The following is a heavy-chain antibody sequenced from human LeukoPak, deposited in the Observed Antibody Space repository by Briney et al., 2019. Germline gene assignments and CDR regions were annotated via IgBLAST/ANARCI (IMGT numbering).Heavy chain of an antibody. CDR3: ARDNVGFHPTLDSGWYLYYYYYYYMDV. J-gene: IGHJ6*03. CDR1: GFTLSNAW. D-gene: IGHD6-19*01. V-gene: IGHV3-7*01. CDR2: IKQDGSEK. Sequence: PGGSLRLSCAASGFTLSNAWMNWVRQAPGKGLEWVANIKQDGSEKYYVDSVKGRFTISRDNAKNSLYLQMNSLRAEDTAVYYCARDNVGFHPTLDSGWYLYYYYYYYMDVWGKGTTVTVSS.